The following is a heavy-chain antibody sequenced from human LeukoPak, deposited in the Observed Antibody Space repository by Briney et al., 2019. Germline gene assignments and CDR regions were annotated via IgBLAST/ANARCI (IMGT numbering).Heavy chain of an antibody. V-gene: IGHV3-30-3*01. Sequence: GGSLRLSCAASGFTFSSYAMHWVRQAPGKGLEWVAVISYDGSNKYYADSVKGRFTISRDNSKNTLYLQMNSLRAEDTAVYYCARRVGGYSYGYPYYFDSWGQGTLVTVSS. J-gene: IGHJ4*02. CDR1: GFTFSSYA. CDR2: ISYDGSNK. D-gene: IGHD5-18*01. CDR3: ARRVGGYSYGYPYYFDS.